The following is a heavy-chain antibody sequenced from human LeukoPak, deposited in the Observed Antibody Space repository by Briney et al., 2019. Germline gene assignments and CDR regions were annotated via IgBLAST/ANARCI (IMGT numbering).Heavy chain of an antibody. CDR3: DGYSSSWYGDY. J-gene: IGHJ4*02. CDR1: GGSISISSYY. Sequence: SETLSLTCTVSGGSISISSYYWGWIRQPPGKGLEWIGSIYYSGSTYYNPSLKSRVTISVDTSKNQFSLKLSSVTAADTAVYYCDGYSSSWYGDYWGQGTLVTVSS. CDR2: IYYSGST. D-gene: IGHD6-13*01. V-gene: IGHV4-39*01.